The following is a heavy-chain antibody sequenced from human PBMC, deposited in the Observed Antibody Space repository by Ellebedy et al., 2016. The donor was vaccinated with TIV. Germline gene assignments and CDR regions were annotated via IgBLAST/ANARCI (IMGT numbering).Heavy chain of an antibody. Sequence: PGGSLRLSCAASGFTFSSYAMHWVRQAPGKGLEWVAVISYDGSNKYYADSVKGRFTIPRDNAKTSLYLQMNSLRAEDTAVYYCARGEGRWALDVWGQGTTVTVSS. D-gene: IGHD1-26*01. V-gene: IGHV3-30-3*01. J-gene: IGHJ6*02. CDR3: ARGEGRWALDV. CDR1: GFTFSSYA. CDR2: ISYDGSNK.